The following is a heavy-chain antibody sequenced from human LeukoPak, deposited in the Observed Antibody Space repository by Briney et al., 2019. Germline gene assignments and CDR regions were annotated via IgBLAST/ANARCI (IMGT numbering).Heavy chain of an antibody. CDR3: AKGGAAAVNYFDY. D-gene: IGHD6-13*01. J-gene: IGHJ4*02. CDR1: GFTFSSYG. CDR2: ISYDGSNK. Sequence: GRSLRLSCAASGFTFSSYGMHWVRQAPGKGLEWVAVISYDGSNKYYADSVKGRFTISRDNSKNTLYLQMNSLRAEDTAVYYCAKGGAAAVNYFDYWGQGTLVTVSS. V-gene: IGHV3-30*18.